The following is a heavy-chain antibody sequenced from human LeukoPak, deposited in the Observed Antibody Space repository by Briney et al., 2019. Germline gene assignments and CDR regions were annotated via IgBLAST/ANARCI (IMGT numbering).Heavy chain of an antibody. V-gene: IGHV1-69*01. D-gene: IGHD4-23*01. CDR2: IIPIFGTA. J-gene: IGHJ5*02. CDR3: ARGGATVVTPTNANWFDP. Sequence: SVKVSCKASGGTFSSYAISWVRQAPGQGLERMGGIIPIFGTANYAQKFQGRVTITADESTSTAYMELSSLRSEDTAVYYCARGGATVVTPTNANWFDPWGQGTLVTVLS. CDR1: GGTFSSYA.